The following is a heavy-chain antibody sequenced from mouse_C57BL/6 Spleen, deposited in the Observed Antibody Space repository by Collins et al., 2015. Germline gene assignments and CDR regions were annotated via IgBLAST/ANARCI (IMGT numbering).Heavy chain of an antibody. V-gene: IGHV1-55*01. D-gene: IGHD1-1*01. CDR3: AREDYYYGSRNWYFDV. Sequence: QVQLQQPGAELVKPGASVKMSCKASGYTFTSYWITWVKQRPGQGLEWIGDIYPGSGSTNYNEKFKSKATLTVDTSSSTAYMQLSSLTSEDSAVYYCAREDYYYGSRNWYFDVWGTGTTVTVSS. CDR1: GYTFTSYW. J-gene: IGHJ1*03. CDR2: IYPGSGST.